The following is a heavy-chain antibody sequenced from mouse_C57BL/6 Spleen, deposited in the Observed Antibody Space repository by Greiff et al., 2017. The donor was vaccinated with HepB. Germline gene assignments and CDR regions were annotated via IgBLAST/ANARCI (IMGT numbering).Heavy chain of an antibody. Sequence: VQLKESEGGLVQPGSSMKLSCTASGFTFSDYYMAWVRQVPEKGLEWVANINYDGSSTYYLDSLKSRFIISRDNAKNILYLQMSSLKSEDTATYYCAREGYYGFAYWGQGTLVTVSA. V-gene: IGHV5-16*01. CDR2: INYDGSST. J-gene: IGHJ3*01. CDR3: AREGYYGFAY. D-gene: IGHD2-3*01. CDR1: GFTFSDYY.